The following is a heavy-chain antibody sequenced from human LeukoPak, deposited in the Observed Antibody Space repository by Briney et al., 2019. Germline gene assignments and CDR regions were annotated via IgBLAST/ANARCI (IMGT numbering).Heavy chain of an antibody. Sequence: SETLSLTCTVSGGSISSGGSSWSWIRQLPGEGLEWIGYIYYSGSTYYNPSLKSRVIISVDTSKNQFSLKLSSVTAADTAVYYCARADSSGYYRNDYWGQGTLVTVSS. D-gene: IGHD3-22*01. CDR1: GGSISSGGSS. V-gene: IGHV4-31*03. J-gene: IGHJ4*02. CDR3: ARADSSGYYRNDY. CDR2: IYYSGST.